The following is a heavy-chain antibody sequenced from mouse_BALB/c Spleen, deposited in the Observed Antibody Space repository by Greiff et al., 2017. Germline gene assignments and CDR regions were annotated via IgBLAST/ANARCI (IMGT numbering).Heavy chain of an antibody. D-gene: IGHD2-4*01. CDR3: AREIYYDYKGFAY. V-gene: IGHV1S29*02. CDR2: IYPYNGGT. CDR1: GYTFTDYN. Sequence: EVKLQQSGPELVKPGASVKISCKASGYTFTDYNMHWVKQSHGKSLEWIGYIYPYNGGTGYNQKFKSKATLTVDNSSSTAYMELRSLTSEDSAVYYCAREIYYDYKGFAYWGQGTLVTVSA. J-gene: IGHJ3*01.